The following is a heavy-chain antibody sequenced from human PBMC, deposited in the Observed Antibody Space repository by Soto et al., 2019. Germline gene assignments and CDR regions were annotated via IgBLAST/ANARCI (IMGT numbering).Heavy chain of an antibody. Sequence: EVQLVESGGGLVKPGGSLRLSCAASGFTFSSYSMNWVRQAPGKGLEWVSSISSSSSYIYYADSVKGRFTISRDNAKNSLYLQMNSLRAEDTAVYYCARPPNYYDGRGYYGYWGQGTLVTVSS. CDR3: ARPPNYYDGRGYYGY. CDR1: GFTFSSYS. V-gene: IGHV3-21*01. J-gene: IGHJ4*02. CDR2: ISSSSSYI. D-gene: IGHD3-22*01.